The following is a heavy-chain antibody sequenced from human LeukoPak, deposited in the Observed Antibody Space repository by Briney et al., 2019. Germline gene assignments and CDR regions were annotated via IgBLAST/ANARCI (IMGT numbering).Heavy chain of an antibody. D-gene: IGHD4-23*01. CDR2: ISSSGHST. V-gene: IGHV3-23*01. CDR3: AKTSGGNY. CDR1: GFTFTDYA. Sequence: PGGSLRLSCAASGFTFTDYAMSWVRQVPGKGLEWVSTISSSGHSTYYTDSVKGRFTISRDNSENTLFLQMNSLRVEDTAIYYCAKTSGGNYWGQGTLVTVSS. J-gene: IGHJ4*02.